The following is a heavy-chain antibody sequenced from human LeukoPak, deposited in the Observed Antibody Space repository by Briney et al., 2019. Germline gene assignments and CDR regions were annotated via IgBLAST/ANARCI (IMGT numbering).Heavy chain of an antibody. CDR3: SRENGAFSPFGY. CDR2: ISLTGLT. J-gene: IGHJ4*02. D-gene: IGHD2-8*01. CDR1: GGSISNTNW. Sequence: PSGTLSLTCGVSGGSISNTNWWSWVRQPPGQGLEWIGEISLTGLTHYSPSLESRVTVSLDKSKNQLSLNLPSVTAADTAVYYCSRENGAFSPFGYWGQGTLVTVLS. V-gene: IGHV4-4*02.